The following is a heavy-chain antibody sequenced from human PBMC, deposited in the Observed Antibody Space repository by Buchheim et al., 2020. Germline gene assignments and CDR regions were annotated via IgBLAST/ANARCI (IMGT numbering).Heavy chain of an antibody. CDR2: ISYDGSNK. Sequence: QVQLVESGGGVVQPGRSLRLSCAASGFTFSSYGMHWVRQAPGKGLEWVAVISYDGSNKYYADSVKGRFTISSDNSKHTLYLQMNSLRAEDTAVYYCAKDHWVGYSSGWYGMDVWGQGTT. D-gene: IGHD6-19*01. CDR3: AKDHWVGYSSGWYGMDV. J-gene: IGHJ6*02. V-gene: IGHV3-30*18. CDR1: GFTFSSYG.